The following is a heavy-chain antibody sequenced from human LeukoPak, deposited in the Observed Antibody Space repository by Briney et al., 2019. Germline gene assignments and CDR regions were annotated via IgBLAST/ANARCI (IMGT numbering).Heavy chain of an antibody. CDR3: ARQVDTGYFDL. V-gene: IGHV5-51*01. Sequence: GESLKISCQGSGYSFSSYWIGWVRQMPGKGLELMGLIYPGDSGTRYRPPFQGQVTISADTSISTAYLQWSSLKASDTAMYYCARQVDTGYFDLWGRGTLVTVSS. CDR2: IYPGDSGT. J-gene: IGHJ2*01. D-gene: IGHD5-18*01. CDR1: GYSFSSYW.